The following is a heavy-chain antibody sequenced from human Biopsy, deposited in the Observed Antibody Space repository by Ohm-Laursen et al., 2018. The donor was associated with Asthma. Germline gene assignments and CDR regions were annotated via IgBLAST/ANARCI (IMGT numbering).Heavy chain of an antibody. CDR2: IKHDGSEK. Sequence: LSLICAASGFTFGDYWMSWVRQVPGKGLEWVANIKHDGSEKNHVDSLKGRFTISRDNAKNSLYLQMNSLRAEDTAVYYCARTFHFWSPYHAEHYQLWGQGALVTVSS. J-gene: IGHJ1*01. V-gene: IGHV3-7*01. CDR3: ARTFHFWSPYHAEHYQL. CDR1: GFTFGDYW. D-gene: IGHD3-3*02.